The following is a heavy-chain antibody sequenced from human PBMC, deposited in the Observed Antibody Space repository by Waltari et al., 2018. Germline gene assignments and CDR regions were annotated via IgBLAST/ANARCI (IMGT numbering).Heavy chain of an antibody. Sequence: QMQLQESGPGLVKPSGTLSVTCTVSGDSMSIGDWWSWVRQSPEKGLEWIGQIQRSGRTHYNPSFESRVSISIDTSNNQFSLKVSSTTAADTAVYYCARDRGRGIYLDSWGRGTLVTVSA. CDR2: IQRSGRT. V-gene: IGHV4-4*02. CDR1: GDSMSIGDW. CDR3: ARDRGRGIYLDS. D-gene: IGHD5-12*01. J-gene: IGHJ4*02.